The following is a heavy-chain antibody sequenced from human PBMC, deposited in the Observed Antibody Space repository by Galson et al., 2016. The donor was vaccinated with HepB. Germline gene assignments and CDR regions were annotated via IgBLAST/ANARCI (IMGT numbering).Heavy chain of an antibody. CDR2: IYYSGST. Sequence: TLSLTCTVSGGSISSGTYCWSWIRQRPGKGLEWIGYIYYSGSTYYNPSLKSRVSISEDTSKNQFSLKLSSVTAADTAVYSCARVRRGTFDYWGQGALVTVSS. V-gene: IGHV4-31*03. CDR1: GGSISSGTYC. J-gene: IGHJ4*02. D-gene: IGHD3-16*01. CDR3: ARVRRGTFDY.